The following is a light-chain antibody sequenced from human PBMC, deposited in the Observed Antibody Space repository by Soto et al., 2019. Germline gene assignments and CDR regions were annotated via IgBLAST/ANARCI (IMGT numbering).Light chain of an antibody. CDR3: HQDKNSPPTWT. V-gene: IGKV3-15*01. CDR2: GAS. CDR1: QSVSSN. Sequence: EIVMTQSPATLSVSPGERATLSCRASQSVSSNLAWYQQKPGQAPRLLIYGASTRATGIPARFSGSGSGTECTLTISSLQSEEFAVYYCHQDKNSPPTWTLGQGTKVEIK. J-gene: IGKJ1*01.